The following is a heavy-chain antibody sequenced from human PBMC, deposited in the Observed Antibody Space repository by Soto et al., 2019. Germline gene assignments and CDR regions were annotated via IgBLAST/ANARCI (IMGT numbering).Heavy chain of an antibody. Sequence: GASGKVSCKASGYTFTSYGISWVRQAPGQGLEWMGWISAYNGNTNYAQKLQGRVTMTTDTSTSTAYMELRSLRSDDTAVYYCAKDLWMVSYQLRPGALDIWAKGQCSQSP. CDR1: GYTFTSYG. D-gene: IGHD2-2*01. CDR2: ISAYNGNT. V-gene: IGHV1-18*01. J-gene: IGHJ3*02. CDR3: AKDLWMVSYQLRPGALDI.